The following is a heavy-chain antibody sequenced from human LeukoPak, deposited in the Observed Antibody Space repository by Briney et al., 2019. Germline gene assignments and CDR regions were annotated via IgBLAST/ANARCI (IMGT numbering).Heavy chain of an antibody. D-gene: IGHD2/OR15-2a*01. J-gene: IGHJ4*02. CDR3: AGGAGFLIDY. CDR1: GLTFSDTN. CDR2: IRGVPTDL. V-gene: IGHV3-11*04. Sequence: GESLRLSCVASGLTFSDTNLAWIRQAPGKGLEWISYIRGVPTDLYYADSVKGRFTISRDNAKNSLYLQMNSLRADDTAVYFCAGGAGFLIDYWGQGALVTVSS.